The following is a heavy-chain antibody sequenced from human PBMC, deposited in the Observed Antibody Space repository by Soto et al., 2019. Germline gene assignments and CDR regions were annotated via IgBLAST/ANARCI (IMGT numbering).Heavy chain of an antibody. Sequence: EVQLVETGGGLIQPGGSLRLSCAVSGFSVTDTQVTWVRQAPGKGLEWVCVIYSGGTTNYADSVKGRFTISRDNSRNTVYLQMNSLRDEDSAVYYSAAGLDAYWGQGTQVTVSS. CDR3: AAGLDAY. V-gene: IGHV3-53*02. J-gene: IGHJ4*02. CDR2: IYSGGTT. CDR1: GFSVTDTQ.